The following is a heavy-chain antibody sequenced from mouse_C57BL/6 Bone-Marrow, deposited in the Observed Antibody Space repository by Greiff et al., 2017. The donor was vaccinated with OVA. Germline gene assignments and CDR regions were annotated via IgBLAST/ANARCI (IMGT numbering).Heavy chain of an antibody. Sequence: QVQLQQSGAELVRPGASVKLSCKASGYTFTDYYINWVKQRPGQGLEWIARIYPGSGNTYYNEKFKGKATLTADKSSSTAYMQISSLTSEDSAVYFWARRGSNYFDWYFDVWGTGTTVTVSS. D-gene: IGHD2-5*01. CDR1: GYTFTDYY. V-gene: IGHV1-76*01. CDR3: ARRGSNYFDWYFDV. CDR2: IYPGSGNT. J-gene: IGHJ1*03.